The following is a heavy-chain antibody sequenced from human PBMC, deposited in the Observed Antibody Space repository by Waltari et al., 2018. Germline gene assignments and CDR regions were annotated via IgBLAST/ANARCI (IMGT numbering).Heavy chain of an antibody. CDR2: IYYSGST. D-gene: IGHD6-13*01. CDR1: GGSISSSSYY. J-gene: IGHJ4*02. V-gene: IGHV4-39*07. Sequence: QLQLQESGPGLVKPSETLSLTCTVSGGSISSSSYYWGWIRQPPGKGLEWIGSIYYSGSTYYNPSLKSRVTISVDTSKNQFSLKLSSVTAADTAVYYCARSWPVPNWGSSWYYLDYWGQGTLVTVSS. CDR3: ARSWPVPNWGSSWYYLDY.